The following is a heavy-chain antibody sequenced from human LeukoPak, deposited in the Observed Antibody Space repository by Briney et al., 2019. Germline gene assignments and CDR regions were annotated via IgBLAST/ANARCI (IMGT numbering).Heavy chain of an antibody. J-gene: IGHJ3*02. Sequence: SETLSLTCSVSGGSISSYYWSWIRRPPGKRLEWIGDIHHSGSTHYNPSLKSRVTISMDTSKNQFSLKLSSVTAADTAVYYCARETSWLGGDAFDIWGPGTMVSVSS. CDR2: IHHSGST. CDR3: ARETSWLGGDAFDI. CDR1: GGSISSYY. V-gene: IGHV4-59*01. D-gene: IGHD2-2*01.